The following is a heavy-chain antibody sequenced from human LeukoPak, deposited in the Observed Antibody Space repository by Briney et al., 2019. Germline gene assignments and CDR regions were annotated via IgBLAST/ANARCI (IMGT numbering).Heavy chain of an antibody. Sequence: SESLSLTCTVSGGSISSGDYYWGCTRHPPGNGLEWIAYIYFSGSTYYNPSLKSRVTISVDTSKNQFSLKRSSVTAADTAVYYCARDLIGDYFAFDIWGQGTMVTVSS. CDR3: ARDLIGDYFAFDI. CDR1: GGSISSGDYY. J-gene: IGHJ3*02. D-gene: IGHD4-17*01. V-gene: IGHV4-30-4*01. CDR2: IYFSGST.